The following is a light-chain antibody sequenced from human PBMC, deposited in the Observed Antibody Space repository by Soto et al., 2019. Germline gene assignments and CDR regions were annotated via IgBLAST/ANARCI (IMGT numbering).Light chain of an antibody. CDR1: QSLLQSDGKTY. CDR3: MQNFYLDT. Sequence: IVMTQTPLSLSVTPGQSASISCKSIQSLLQSDGKTYVYWYLQNPGQSPRLLVYEVSNRFSGVPDRFSGSESVTELALKLSRVEAEDVGVYFCMQNFYLDTFDQGTKLEI. J-gene: IGKJ2*01. CDR2: EVS. V-gene: IGKV2D-29*02.